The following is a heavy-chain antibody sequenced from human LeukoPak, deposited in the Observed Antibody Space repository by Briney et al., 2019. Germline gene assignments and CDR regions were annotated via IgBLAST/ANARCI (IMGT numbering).Heavy chain of an antibody. Sequence: SETLSLTCTVSGGSISSGSYYWSWIRQPAGKGLEWIGRIYTSGSTNYNPSLKSRVTISVDTSKNQFSLKLSSVTAADTAVYYCARGVRRFLEWYTVYYFDYWGQGTLVTVSS. CDR3: ARGVRRFLEWYTVYYFDY. V-gene: IGHV4-61*02. D-gene: IGHD3-3*01. CDR2: IYTSGST. CDR1: GGSISSGSYY. J-gene: IGHJ4*02.